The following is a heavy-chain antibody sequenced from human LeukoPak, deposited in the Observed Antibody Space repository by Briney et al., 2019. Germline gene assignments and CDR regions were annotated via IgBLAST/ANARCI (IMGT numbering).Heavy chain of an antibody. V-gene: IGHV4-34*01. D-gene: IGHD3-3*01. Sequence: SETLSLTCAVSGGSFSGYYWNWIRQSPGKGLEWIGEINHSGSTNFNPSLKSRVSISVDTSKNQFSLKLSSVTAADTGVCYCSRPGGVASRSGFYRGYYYMDVWGKGTTVIVSS. CDR2: INHSGST. CDR1: GGSFSGYY. CDR3: SRPGGVASRSGFYRGYYYMDV. J-gene: IGHJ6*03.